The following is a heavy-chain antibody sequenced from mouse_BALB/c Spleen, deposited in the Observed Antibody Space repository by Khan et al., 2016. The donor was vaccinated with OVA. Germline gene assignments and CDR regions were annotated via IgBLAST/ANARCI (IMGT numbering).Heavy chain of an antibody. CDR2: ISYSGVT. D-gene: IGHD1-1*01. J-gene: IGHJ2*01. CDR1: GYSITSGYA. V-gene: IGHV3-2*02. Sequence: EVQLQESGPGLVKPSQSLSLTCTVTGYSITSGYAWNWIRQFPGNKLEWMGYISYSGVTSYTPSLKSRISITRDTSKNQFFLQLNSVTIEDTATYYCARGNYYGYYFDYWGQGTTHTVSS. CDR3: ARGNYYGYYFDY.